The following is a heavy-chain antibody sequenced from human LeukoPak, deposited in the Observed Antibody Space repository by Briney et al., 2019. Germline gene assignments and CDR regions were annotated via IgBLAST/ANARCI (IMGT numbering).Heavy chain of an antibody. V-gene: IGHV3-30-3*01. D-gene: IGHD3-16*01. J-gene: IGHJ4*02. CDR3: AQAPDMITFGGVPEGYFDY. CDR1: GFTFSSFA. Sequence: GGSLRLSCAVSGFTFSSFAMHWVRQAPGKGLEWVAFISYDGSNKYYGDSVKGRFTISRDNSKNTLYLQMNSLRAEDTAVYYCAQAPDMITFGGVPEGYFDYWGQGTLVTVSS. CDR2: ISYDGSNK.